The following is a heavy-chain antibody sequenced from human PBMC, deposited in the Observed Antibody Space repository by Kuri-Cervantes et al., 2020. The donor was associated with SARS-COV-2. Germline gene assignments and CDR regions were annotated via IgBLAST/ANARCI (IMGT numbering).Heavy chain of an antibody. CDR1: GGSISSNNYY. D-gene: IGHD6-13*01. V-gene: IGHV4-39*01. J-gene: IGHJ4*02. Sequence: SETLSLTCVVSGGSISSNNYYWAWIRQPPGKGLEWIGTIYYSGSTYYNPSLKRRVTTAIDTSKSQFSVKLTSVTAADTAVYYCARISTFLAGEVDHWGPGTLVTVSS. CDR3: ARISTFLAGEVDH. CDR2: IYYSGST.